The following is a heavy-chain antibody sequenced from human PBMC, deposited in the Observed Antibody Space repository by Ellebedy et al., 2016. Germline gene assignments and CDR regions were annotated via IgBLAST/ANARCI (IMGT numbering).Heavy chain of an antibody. V-gene: IGHV4-38-2*02. CDR2: IFHTGST. J-gene: IGHJ4*02. CDR3: ARVGHYSGKEYFDY. D-gene: IGHD4-23*01. CDR1: TYINGEYY. Sequence: SETLSLXXTVSTYINGEYYWSWVRQPPGKGPELIGNIFHTGSTYYTPSLQSRVTISVDTSKNQFSLNLRFVTAADTAVYYCARVGHYSGKEYFDYWGQGTLVPVSS.